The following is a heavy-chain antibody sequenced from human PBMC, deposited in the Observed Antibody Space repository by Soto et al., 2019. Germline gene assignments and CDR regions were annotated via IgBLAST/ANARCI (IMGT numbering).Heavy chain of an antibody. CDR3: ARQYGGYEYYFDN. J-gene: IGHJ4*02. CDR1: GGSISSGDYY. Sequence: SETLSLTCTVSGGSISSGDYYWSWIRQPPGKGLEWIGYIYHGGITNYNPSLKSRLNISSDTSKNQFSLRLGSVSAADTAIYYCARQYGGYEYYFDNWGQGTLVTVPQ. V-gene: IGHV4-30-4*01. CDR2: IYHGGIT. D-gene: IGHD5-12*01.